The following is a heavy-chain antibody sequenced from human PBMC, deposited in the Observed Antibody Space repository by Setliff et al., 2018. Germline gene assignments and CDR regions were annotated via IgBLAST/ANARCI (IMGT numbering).Heavy chain of an antibody. D-gene: IGHD5-18*01. Sequence: SVKVSCKASGGTFSNYCISWVRQAPGQGLEWMGGIMPKFGTPNRSQKFQGRVTITADESTSTAYMELSGLTSEDTAVYYCASHFLTVMKYYYYMDVWGKGTTVTVS. CDR2: IMPKFGTP. V-gene: IGHV1-69*13. J-gene: IGHJ6*03. CDR3: ASHFLTVMKYYYYMDV. CDR1: GGTFSNYC.